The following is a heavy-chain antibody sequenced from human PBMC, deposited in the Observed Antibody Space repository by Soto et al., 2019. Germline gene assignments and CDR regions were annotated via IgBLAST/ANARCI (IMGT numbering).Heavy chain of an antibody. Sequence: SETLSLTCTVSGGSISSYYWSWIRQPPGKGLEWIGYIYYSGSTNYNPSLKSRVTISVDTSKNQFSLKLSSVTAADTAVYYCARLPASKYSGSQRTKTVAFHTWKQGTMDAVFS. CDR1: GGSISSYY. D-gene: IGHD1-26*01. CDR3: ARLPASKYSGSQRTKTVAFHT. J-gene: IGHJ5*02. CDR2: IYYSGST. V-gene: IGHV4-59*01.